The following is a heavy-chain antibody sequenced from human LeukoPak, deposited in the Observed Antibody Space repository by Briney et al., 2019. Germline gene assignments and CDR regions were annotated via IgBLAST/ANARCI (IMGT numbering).Heavy chain of an antibody. V-gene: IGHV1-18*01. D-gene: IGHD6-19*01. J-gene: IGHJ4*02. CDR1: GYTFTSYG. CDR2: ISAYNGNT. CDR3: ARVGGNAVADY. Sequence: ASVKVSCKASGYTFTSYGISWVRQAPGQGLEWMGWISAYNGNTNYAQKLQGRVTMTTDTSTSTDYMELRSLRSDDTAVYYCARVGGNAVADYWGQGTLVTVSS.